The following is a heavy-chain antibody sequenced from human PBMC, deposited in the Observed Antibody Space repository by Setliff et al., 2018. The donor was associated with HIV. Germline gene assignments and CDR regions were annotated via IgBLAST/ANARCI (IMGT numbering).Heavy chain of an antibody. V-gene: IGHV1-69*13. CDR2: IIPIFGIA. D-gene: IGHD2-21*02. Sequence: ASVKVSCKASGGTFTKYAISWVRQAPGQGLEWMGGIIPIFGIANYAQKFQGRVTITADEPTTTAYMELTSLRSEDTAVYYCVYCGGDCYTNWFDPWGQGTLVTVSS. J-gene: IGHJ5*02. CDR1: GGTFTKYA. CDR3: VYCGGDCYTNWFDP.